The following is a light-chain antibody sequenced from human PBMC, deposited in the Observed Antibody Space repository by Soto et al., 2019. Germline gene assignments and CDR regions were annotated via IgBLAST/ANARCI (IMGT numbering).Light chain of an antibody. CDR2: DVT. J-gene: IGLJ1*01. CDR1: GSAVDNYNY. Sequence: QSALTQPRSVSGSPGQSVTISCTGTGSAVDNYNYVSWYQQHPGKAPNLMIYDVTKRPSGVPDRISGSKSGNTAALTLSGLQAEDEADDYCCSYAGSYTYVFGTGTKLTVL. CDR3: CSYAGSYTYV. V-gene: IGLV2-11*01.